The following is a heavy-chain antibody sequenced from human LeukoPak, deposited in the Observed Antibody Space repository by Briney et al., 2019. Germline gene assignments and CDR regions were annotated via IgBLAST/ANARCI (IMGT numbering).Heavy chain of an antibody. V-gene: IGHV1-2*02. CDR1: GYTFTGYY. CDR3: ARAGGYSGYDYSFDY. D-gene: IGHD5-12*01. Sequence: ASVKVSFKASGYTFTGYYMHWVRQAPGQGLEWMGWINPNSGGTNYAQKFQGRVTMTRDTSISTAYMELSRLRSDDTAVYYCARAGGYSGYDYSFDYWGQGTLVTVSS. J-gene: IGHJ4*02. CDR2: INPNSGGT.